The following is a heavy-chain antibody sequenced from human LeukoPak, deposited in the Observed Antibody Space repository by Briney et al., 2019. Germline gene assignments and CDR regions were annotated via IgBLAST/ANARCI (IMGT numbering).Heavy chain of an antibody. CDR3: ARGRGLGELAVVSFDA. Sequence: GGSLRLSCAASGFTFSSYGMSWVRQAPGKGLEWISRLYSDGGRLTYADSVVGRFTISRDHAKNMLYLQMNSLRAEDTAVYYCARGRGLGELAVVSFDAWGEGSLVTVSS. V-gene: IGHV3-74*03. CDR1: GFTFSSYG. J-gene: IGHJ5*02. CDR2: LYSDGGRL. D-gene: IGHD3-10*01.